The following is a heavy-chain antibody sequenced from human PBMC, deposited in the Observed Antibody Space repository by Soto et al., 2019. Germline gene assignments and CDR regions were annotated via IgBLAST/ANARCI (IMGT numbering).Heavy chain of an antibody. Sequence: PGGSLRLSCAASGFTFSSYAMSWVRQAPGKGLEWVSAISGSGGSTYYADSVKGRFTISGDNSKNTLYLQMNSLRAEDTAVYYCAKDRNYDFWSGYHNWFDPWGQGTLVTVSS. CDR1: GFTFSSYA. CDR3: AKDRNYDFWSGYHNWFDP. D-gene: IGHD3-3*01. V-gene: IGHV3-23*01. J-gene: IGHJ5*02. CDR2: ISGSGGST.